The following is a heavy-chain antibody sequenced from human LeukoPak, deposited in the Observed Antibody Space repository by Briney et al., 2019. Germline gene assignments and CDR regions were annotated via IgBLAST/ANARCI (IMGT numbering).Heavy chain of an antibody. CDR3: ARAREWIQLRDAFDI. Sequence: PSETPSLTCTVSGGSISSYYWSWIRQPPGKGLEWIGYIYYSGSTNYNPSLKSRVTISVDTSKNQFSLKLSSVTAADTAVYYCARAREWIQLRDAFDIWGQGTMVTVSS. D-gene: IGHD5-18*01. CDR1: GGSISSYY. CDR2: IYYSGST. J-gene: IGHJ3*02. V-gene: IGHV4-59*01.